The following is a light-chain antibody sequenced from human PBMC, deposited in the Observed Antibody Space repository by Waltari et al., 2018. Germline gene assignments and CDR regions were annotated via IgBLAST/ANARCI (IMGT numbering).Light chain of an antibody. CDR1: QSINTY. V-gene: IGKV1-39*01. J-gene: IGKJ2*01. CDR3: QQSYSTPYT. Sequence: DIQMTQSPSSLFASVGDRVTITCRASQSINTYLKWYQQKPGKVPNLLIYAASSLQTGGPSRFSGSGSGTDFTLTISSLQPEDFATYYCQQSYSTPYTFGQGTKLEIK. CDR2: AAS.